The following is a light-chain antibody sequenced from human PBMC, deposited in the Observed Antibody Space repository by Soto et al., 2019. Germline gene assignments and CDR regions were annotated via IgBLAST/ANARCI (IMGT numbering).Light chain of an antibody. V-gene: IGKV3-20*01. Sequence: EIVLTPSPGTLSLSPGERATLSCRASQSVSSSYLAWYQQKPGQAPRLLIYGASSRATGIPDRFSGSGSGTNFTLTISRLEPEDFAVYYCQQYGSLLTFGGGTKVDIK. J-gene: IGKJ4*01. CDR3: QQYGSLLT. CDR2: GAS. CDR1: QSVSSSY.